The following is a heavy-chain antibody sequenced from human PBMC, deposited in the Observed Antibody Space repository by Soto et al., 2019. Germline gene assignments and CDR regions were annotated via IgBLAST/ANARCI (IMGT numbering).Heavy chain of an antibody. CDR2: INPSGGST. CDR3: ARAPGTVTTLGYYYYMDV. J-gene: IGHJ6*03. V-gene: IGHV1-46*03. CDR1: GYSFTSYY. D-gene: IGHD4-17*01. Sequence: ASVKVSCKASGYSFTSYYMHWVRQAPGQGLEWMGIINPSGGSTSYAQKFQGRVTMTRDTSTSTVYMELSSLRSEDTAVYYCARAPGTVTTLGYYYYMDVWGKGTTVTVSS.